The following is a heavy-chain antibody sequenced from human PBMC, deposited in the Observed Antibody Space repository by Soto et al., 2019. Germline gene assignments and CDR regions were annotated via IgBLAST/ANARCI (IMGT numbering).Heavy chain of an antibody. CDR3: ARGWRIYFDY. CDR1: GGSISSGGYS. V-gene: IGHV4-30-2*01. CDR2: IYHSGST. D-gene: IGHD3-3*01. J-gene: IGHJ4*02. Sequence: SETLSLTCAVSGGSISSGGYSWSWIRQPPGKGLEWIGYIYHSGSTYYNPSLKSRVTISVDRSKNQFSLKLSSVTAADTAVYYCARGWRIYFDYWGQGTLVTVSS.